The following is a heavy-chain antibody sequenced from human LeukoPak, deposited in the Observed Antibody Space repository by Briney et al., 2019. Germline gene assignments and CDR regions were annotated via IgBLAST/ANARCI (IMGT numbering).Heavy chain of an antibody. CDR3: ARSVGATALDY. D-gene: IGHD1-26*01. J-gene: IGHJ4*02. V-gene: IGHV1-18*01. Sequence: ASVKVSCKASGYTFTSYGISWVRQAPGQGLEWMGWISAYNGNTNHAQKFQGRVTMTRDTSISTAYMELSRLRSDDTAVYYCARSVGATALDYWGQGTLVTVSS. CDR2: ISAYNGNT. CDR1: GYTFTSYG.